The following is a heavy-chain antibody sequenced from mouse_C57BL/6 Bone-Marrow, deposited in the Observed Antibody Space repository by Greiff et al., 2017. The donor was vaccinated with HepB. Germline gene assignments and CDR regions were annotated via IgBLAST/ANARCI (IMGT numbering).Heavy chain of an antibody. CDR1: GYTFTSYG. CDR2: IYPRSGNT. CDR3: ARWGYYYGSSYSWFAY. J-gene: IGHJ3*01. D-gene: IGHD1-1*01. V-gene: IGHV1-81*01. Sequence: QVQLQQSGAELARPGASVKLSCKASGYTFTSYGISWVKQSTGQGLEWIGEIYPRSGNTYYNEKFKGKATLTADKSSSTAYMELRSLTSEDPAVYFCARWGYYYGSSYSWFAYWGQGTLVTVSA.